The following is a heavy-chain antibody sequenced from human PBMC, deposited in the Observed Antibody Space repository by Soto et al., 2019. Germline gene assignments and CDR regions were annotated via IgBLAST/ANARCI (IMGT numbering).Heavy chain of an antibody. Sequence: QVQLVESGGGLVKPGGSLRLSCAASGFTFKNYSMTWIRQAPGKGLGWVSYMSDSGSSIYYADSVKGRFTISRDNAKNSLFLEMNSLRGEVTAVYFFARQYSSMLDLWGQGTLVTVSS. J-gene: IGHJ4*02. CDR2: MSDSGSSI. CDR1: GFTFKNYS. D-gene: IGHD6-13*01. V-gene: IGHV3-11*01. CDR3: ARQYSSMLDL.